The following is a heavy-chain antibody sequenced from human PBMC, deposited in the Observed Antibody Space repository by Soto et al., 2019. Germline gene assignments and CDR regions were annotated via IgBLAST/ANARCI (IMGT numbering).Heavy chain of an antibody. V-gene: IGHV3-9*01. J-gene: IGHJ4*02. CDR2: ISWNSGSI. D-gene: IGHD1-26*01. CDR1: GFTFDDYA. Sequence: PGGSLRLSCAASGFTFDDYAMHWVRQAPGKGLEWVSGISWNSGSIGYADSVKGRFTISRDNAKNSLYLQMNSLRAEDTALYYCAKGGVGATGPFDYWGQGTLVTVSS. CDR3: AKGGVGATGPFDY.